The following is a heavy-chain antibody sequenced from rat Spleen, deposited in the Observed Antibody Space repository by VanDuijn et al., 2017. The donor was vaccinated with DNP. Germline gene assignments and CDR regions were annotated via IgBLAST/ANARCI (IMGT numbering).Heavy chain of an antibody. CDR1: GFTFSNYG. Sequence: EVQLVESGGGLVQPGRSMKLSCAASGFTFSNYGMAWICQTPTKGLEWVATISDDGSRTFYRDSVQGRFTISRDNAKNILYLQMDSLRSEDTATYYCAGRPPPTRGPFDYWGQGVTVTVSS. V-gene: IGHV5-29*01. CDR2: ISDDGSRT. CDR3: AGRPPPTRGPFDY. J-gene: IGHJ2*01. D-gene: IGHD1-4*01.